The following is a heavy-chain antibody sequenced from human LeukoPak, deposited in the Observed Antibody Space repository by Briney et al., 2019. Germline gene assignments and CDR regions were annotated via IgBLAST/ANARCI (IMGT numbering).Heavy chain of an antibody. V-gene: IGHV4-61*02. CDR3: ARDGSGLWFDP. J-gene: IGHJ5*02. Sequence: SQTLSLTCTISGGSISSGSYYWSWIRQPAGKGLEWIGRIYTSGSTNYNPSLKSRVTISVDTSKNQFSLKLRSVTAADTAVYYCARDGSGLWFDPWGQGTLVTVSS. CDR2: IYTSGST. CDR1: GGSISSGSYY.